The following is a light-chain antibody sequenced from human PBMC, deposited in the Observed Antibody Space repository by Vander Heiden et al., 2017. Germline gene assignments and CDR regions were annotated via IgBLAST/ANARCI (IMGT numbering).Light chain of an antibody. CDR3: SSYTTSGTFPYV. J-gene: IGLJ1*01. Sequence: HSALPQPASVFGSLGLSLTISWTGTSSCIGGYSYVSWYQRDPGKAPKLIIYDVDSRPSGVSNRFSGSKSGKTASLTISGLQAEDEAEYYCSSYTTSGTFPYVVGAGTQVTVL. CDR1: SSCIGGYSY. V-gene: IGLV2-14*01. CDR2: DVD.